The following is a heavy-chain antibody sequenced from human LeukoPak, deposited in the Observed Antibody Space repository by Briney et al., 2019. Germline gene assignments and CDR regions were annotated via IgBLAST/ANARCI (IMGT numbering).Heavy chain of an antibody. CDR1: GFTFGNAW. CDR3: AKDRAWYDSPEYYFDY. J-gene: IGHJ4*02. Sequence: GGSLRLSCAASGFTFGNAWMSWVRQAPGKGLEWVSAISGSGGSTYYADSVKGRFTISRDNSKNTLYLQMNSLRAEDTAVYYCAKDRAWYDSPEYYFDYWGQGTLVTVSS. D-gene: IGHD3-22*01. CDR2: ISGSGGST. V-gene: IGHV3-23*01.